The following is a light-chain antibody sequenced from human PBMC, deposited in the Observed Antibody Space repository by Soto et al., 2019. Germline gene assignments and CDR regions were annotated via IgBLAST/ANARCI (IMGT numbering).Light chain of an antibody. V-gene: IGKV3-15*01. CDR2: GAS. CDR3: QQYNNCPRT. J-gene: IGKJ2*01. CDR1: QSVSSN. Sequence: EIVMTQSPATLSVSPGERATLSCRASQSVSSNLAWYQQKPGQAPRLLIYGASTRATGIPGRFSGSGFGAEFNLTISSLQSEDFAVYYCQQYNNCPRTFGQGTKLEIK.